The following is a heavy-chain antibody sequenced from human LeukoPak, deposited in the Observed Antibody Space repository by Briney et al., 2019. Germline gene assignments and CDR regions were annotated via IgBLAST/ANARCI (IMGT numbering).Heavy chain of an antibody. Sequence: ASVKVSCKASGYNFISYYMHWVRQAPGQGLEWMGIINPSGGSTSYAQKFQDRVTMTRDTSTSTVYMQLSSLKSEDTAVYYCAREDVVLVDAVRYYYYGMDVWGQGTTVTVSS. V-gene: IGHV1-46*01. J-gene: IGHJ6*02. D-gene: IGHD2-8*01. CDR1: GYNFISYY. CDR3: AREDVVLVDAVRYYYYGMDV. CDR2: INPSGGST.